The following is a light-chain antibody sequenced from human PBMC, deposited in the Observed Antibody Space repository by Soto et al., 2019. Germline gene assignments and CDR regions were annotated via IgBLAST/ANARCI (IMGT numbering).Light chain of an antibody. J-gene: IGKJ1*01. V-gene: IGKV1-39*01. CDR3: QQSYSSPPT. CDR1: QSISNH. Sequence: DIPVTQTTYSLSASVEDRVIITCRASQSISNHLNWYQQKPGKAPKLLIFAASSLQSGVPSRFSGSRSGPDFTLTISSLQPEDFATYYCQQSYSSPPTSGQGAKVDI. CDR2: AAS.